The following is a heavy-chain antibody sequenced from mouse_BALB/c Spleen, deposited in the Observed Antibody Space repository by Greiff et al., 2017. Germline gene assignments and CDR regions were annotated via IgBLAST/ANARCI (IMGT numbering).Heavy chain of an antibody. CDR1: GYSITSGYY. CDR2: ISYDGSN. CDR3: AKDGNYVGY. V-gene: IGHV3-6*02. D-gene: IGHD1-1*02. J-gene: IGHJ2*01. Sequence: EVKLVESGPGLVKPSQSLSLTCSVTGYSITSGYYWNWIRQFPGNKLEWMGYISYDGSNNYNPSLKNRISITRDTSKNQFFLKLNSVTTEDTATYYCAKDGNYVGYWGQGTTLTVSS.